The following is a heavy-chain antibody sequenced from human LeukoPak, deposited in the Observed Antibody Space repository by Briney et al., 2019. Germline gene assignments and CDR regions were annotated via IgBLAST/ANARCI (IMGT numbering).Heavy chain of an antibody. CDR2: IYTSGST. Sequence: SETLSLTCTVSGGSISCYYWSWIRQPAGKGLEWIGRIYTSGSTNYNPSLKSRVTMLVDTSKNQFSLKLSSVTAADTAVYYCARAQLAVGWYTWFDPWGQGTLVTVSS. CDR1: GGSISCYY. D-gene: IGHD6-19*01. J-gene: IGHJ5*02. CDR3: ARAQLAVGWYTWFDP. V-gene: IGHV4-4*07.